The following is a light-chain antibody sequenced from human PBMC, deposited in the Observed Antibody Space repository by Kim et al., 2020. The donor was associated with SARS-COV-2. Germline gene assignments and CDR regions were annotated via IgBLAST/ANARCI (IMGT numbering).Light chain of an antibody. CDR1: QSVSTTF. J-gene: IGKJ1*01. CDR3: QQYASAPST. V-gene: IGKV3-20*01. CDR2: GTS. Sequence: SPGDRATLSCRASQSVSTTFLAWYQQRPGQVPRLLIYGTSTRATGIPDRFSGRGSGTDFTLTIGRLEPEDFAMYYCQQYASAPSTFGQGTKVDIK.